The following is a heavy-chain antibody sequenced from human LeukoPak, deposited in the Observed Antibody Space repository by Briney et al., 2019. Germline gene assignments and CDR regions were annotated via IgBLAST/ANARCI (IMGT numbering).Heavy chain of an antibody. CDR1: GGSISSGSYY. CDR2: ICTSGST. Sequence: SETLSLTCTVSGGSISSGSYYWSWIRQPAGKGLEWIGRICTSGSTNYNPSLKSRVTISVDTSKNQFSLKLSSVTAADTAVYYCAREITLTGYKYGLGFNYWGQGTLVTVSS. V-gene: IGHV4-61*02. D-gene: IGHD2-15*01. CDR3: AREITLTGYKYGLGFNY. J-gene: IGHJ4*02.